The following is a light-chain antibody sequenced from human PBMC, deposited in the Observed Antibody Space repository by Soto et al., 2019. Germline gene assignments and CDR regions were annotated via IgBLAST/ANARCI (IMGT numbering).Light chain of an antibody. CDR3: SSYTSSSTRV. Sequence: QSALTQPASVSGSPGQSITISCTGTSSDVGGYNYVSWYQQHPGKAPKLMIYEVSNRPSGVSNRLSGSKSGNTASLTISGLQAEDEADYSCSSYTSSSTRVFGTGTKGTVL. CDR2: EVS. J-gene: IGLJ1*01. V-gene: IGLV2-14*01. CDR1: SSDVGGYNY.